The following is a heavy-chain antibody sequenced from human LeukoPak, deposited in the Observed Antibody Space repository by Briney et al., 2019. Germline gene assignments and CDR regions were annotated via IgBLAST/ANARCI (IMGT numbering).Heavy chain of an antibody. CDR1: GGTFSSYA. CDR3: ATVRPPIPYCSGGSCYSFDP. J-gene: IGHJ5*02. Sequence: SSVKVSFKASGGTFSSYAISWVRQAPGQGLECMGGIIPIFGTANYAQKFQGRLTITKDESTSTAYMEQSSLRSEDTAVYYCATVRPPIPYCSGGSCYSFDPWGQGTLVTVSS. CDR2: IIPIFGTA. V-gene: IGHV1-69*05. D-gene: IGHD2-15*01.